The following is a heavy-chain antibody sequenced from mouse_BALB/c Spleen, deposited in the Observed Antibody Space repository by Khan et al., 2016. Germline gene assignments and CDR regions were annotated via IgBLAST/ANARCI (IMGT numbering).Heavy chain of an antibody. J-gene: IGHJ3*01. CDR3: TRDSSGGFAY. CDR2: ISSGGNSP. CDR1: GFTFISYT. V-gene: IGHV5-6-4*01. D-gene: IGHD3-1*01. Sequence: EVALVASGAALLKPGGSLKLSFAASGFTFISYTISWFRQTPATRLDWFATISSGGNSPSYPATVKGRFTISRDNAKNTRYLQMSSLKAEDTAMYDCTRDSSGGFAYWGQGTLVTVSA.